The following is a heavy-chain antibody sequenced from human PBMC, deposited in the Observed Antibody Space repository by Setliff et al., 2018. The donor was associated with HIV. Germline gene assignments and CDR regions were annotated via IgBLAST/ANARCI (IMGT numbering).Heavy chain of an antibody. V-gene: IGHV3-33*03. CDR3: ARAGGALQFLEWSPFHAIFNS. J-gene: IGHJ4*02. D-gene: IGHD3-3*01. CDR2: MWFDGRKK. Sequence: RLSCAASGFIFSDYGMHWVRQAPGKGPEWVAFMWFDGRKKYYADSAKGRFTISRDNFRNTLYLQMTSLRVEDTAVYYCARAGGALQFLEWSPFHAIFNSWGQGTLVTVSS. CDR1: GFIFSDYG.